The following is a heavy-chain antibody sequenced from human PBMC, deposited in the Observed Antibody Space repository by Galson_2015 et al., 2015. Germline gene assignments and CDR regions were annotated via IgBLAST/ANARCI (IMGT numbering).Heavy chain of an antibody. CDR1: GFTFSSYG. D-gene: IGHD3-22*01. CDR2: IWYDGSNK. Sequence: SLRLSCAASGFTFSSYGMHWVRQAPGKGLEWVAVIWYDGSNKYYADSVKGRFTISRDNSKNTLYLQMNSLRAEDTAVYYCLSHHSSGYRNDAFDIWGQGTMVTVSS. J-gene: IGHJ3*02. CDR3: LSHHSSGYRNDAFDI. V-gene: IGHV3-33*01.